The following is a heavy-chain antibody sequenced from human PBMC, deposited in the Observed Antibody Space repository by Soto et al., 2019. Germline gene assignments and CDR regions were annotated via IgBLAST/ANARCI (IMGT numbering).Heavy chain of an antibody. V-gene: IGHV4-59*01. Sequence: QVQLRESGPGLVKPSETLSLTCTVSGGSISSYYWSWIRQPPGKGLEWIGYIYYSGSTNYNPSLKSRVTISVDTSKNQFSLKLSSVTAADTAVYYCARGDFWSGYPSDYWGQGTLVTVSS. D-gene: IGHD3-3*01. CDR1: GGSISSYY. J-gene: IGHJ4*02. CDR2: IYYSGST. CDR3: ARGDFWSGYPSDY.